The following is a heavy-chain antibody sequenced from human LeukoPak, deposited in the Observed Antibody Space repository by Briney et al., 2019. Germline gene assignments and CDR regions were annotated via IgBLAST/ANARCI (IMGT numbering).Heavy chain of an antibody. CDR1: GYTFTSYG. CDR2: ISAYNGNT. V-gene: IGHV1-18*01. CDR3: ARDRYYSSGSYSPADY. D-gene: IGHD3-10*01. Sequence: ASVKVSCKASGYTFTSYGISWVRQAPGQGLEWMGWISAYNGNTNYAQKLQGRVTMTTDTSTSTAYMELRSLRSDDTAVYYCARDRYYSSGSYSPADYWGQGTLVTVSS. J-gene: IGHJ4*02.